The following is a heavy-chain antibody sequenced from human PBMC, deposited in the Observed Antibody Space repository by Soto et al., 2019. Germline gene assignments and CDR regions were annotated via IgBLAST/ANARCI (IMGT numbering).Heavy chain of an antibody. CDR1: GGSISSGDYY. J-gene: IGHJ5*02. V-gene: IGHV4-30-4*01. D-gene: IGHD6-6*01. CDR3: ARERPDGARLDP. Sequence: SETLSLTCTVSGGSISSGDYYWSWIRQPPGKGLEWIGYIYYSGSTFYNPSLKSRVTISVDTSKNQFSLKLSSVPAADTAVYYCARERPDGARLDPWGQGTLVTLSS. CDR2: IYYSGST.